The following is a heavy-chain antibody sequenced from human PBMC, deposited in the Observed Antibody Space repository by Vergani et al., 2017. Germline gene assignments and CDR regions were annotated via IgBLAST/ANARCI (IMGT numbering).Heavy chain of an antibody. CDR2: IYSGGST. CDR3: ARDFSGSDAFDI. V-gene: IGHV3-66*02. D-gene: IGHD3-10*01. J-gene: IGHJ3*02. Sequence: EVQLVESGGGLVQPAGSLRLSCAASGFTVSSYYMSWVRQAPGKGLEWVSVIYSGGSTYYADSVKGRFTISRDNSKNTLYLQMNSLRAEDTAVYYCARDFSGSDAFDIWGQGTMVTVSS. CDR1: GFTVSSYY.